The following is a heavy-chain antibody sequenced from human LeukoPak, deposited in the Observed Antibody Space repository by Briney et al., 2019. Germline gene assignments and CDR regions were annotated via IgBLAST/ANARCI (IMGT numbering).Heavy chain of an antibody. CDR3: APRWGLEWAFDM. CDR1: GFTFSNYE. Sequence: GGSLRLSCAASGFTFSNYEMNWVRQAPGTGLEWVSYISSSGGTIYYADSVKGRFTISRDNAKNSLYLQMNSLRAEDTAVYYCAPRWGLEWAFDMWGQGTVVTVSS. D-gene: IGHD7-27*01. J-gene: IGHJ3*02. V-gene: IGHV3-48*03. CDR2: ISSSGGTI.